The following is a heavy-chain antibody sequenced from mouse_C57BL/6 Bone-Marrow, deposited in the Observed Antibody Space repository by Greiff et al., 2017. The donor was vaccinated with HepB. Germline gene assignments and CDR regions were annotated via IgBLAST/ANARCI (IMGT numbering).Heavy chain of an antibody. D-gene: IGHD2-4*01. CDR2: ISNGGGST. J-gene: IGHJ1*03. Sequence: EVKLVESGGGLVQPGGSLKLSCAASGFTFSDYYMYWVRQTPEKRLEWVASISNGGGSTYYPDTVKGRFTISRDNAKNTLYLQMSSLKSEDTAMYYCARLTFYYDYDWGWYFDVWGTGTTVTVSS. V-gene: IGHV5-12*01. CDR3: ARLTFYYDYDWGWYFDV. CDR1: GFTFSDYY.